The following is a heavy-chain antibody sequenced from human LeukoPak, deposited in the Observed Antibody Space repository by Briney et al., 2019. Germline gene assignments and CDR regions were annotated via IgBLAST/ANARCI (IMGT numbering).Heavy chain of an antibody. CDR3: ARFRNLIYFDY. CDR2: INHSGST. J-gene: IGHJ4*02. Sequence: SETLSLTCAVYGGYFSGYYWSWIRQPPGKGLEWIGEINHSGSTNYNPSLKSRVTISVDTSKNQFSLKLSSVTAADTAVYYCARFRNLIYFDYWGQGTLVTVSS. CDR1: GGYFSGYY. V-gene: IGHV4-34*01.